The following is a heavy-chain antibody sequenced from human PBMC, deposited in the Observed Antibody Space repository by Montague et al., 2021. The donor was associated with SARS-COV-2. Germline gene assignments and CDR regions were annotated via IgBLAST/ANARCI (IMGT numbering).Heavy chain of an antibody. CDR1: GVSISSGNYY. D-gene: IGHD6-19*01. CDR2: IYYSGTT. CDR3: ARETYTRVWFQQFDY. Sequence: SETLSLTCTVSGVSISSGNYYGGWIQQPPKKRLWLMGRIYYSGTTYYNPSLHSRVTISVDTSKKQFSLILSSVTAADTAVYYCARETYTRVWFQQFDYWGQGTLVTVSS. J-gene: IGHJ4*02. V-gene: IGHV4-39*01.